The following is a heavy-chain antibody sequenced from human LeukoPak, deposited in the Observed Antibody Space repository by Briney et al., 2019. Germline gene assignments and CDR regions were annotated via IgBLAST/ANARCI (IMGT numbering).Heavy chain of an antibody. Sequence: PSETLSLTCAVYGGSFSGYYWSWLRQPPGKGLEWIGEINHSGSTNYNPSLKSRVTISVDTSKNQFSLKLSSVTAADTAVYYCARGRGSDSSGWALYYYYYMDVWGKGTTVTVSS. V-gene: IGHV4-34*01. D-gene: IGHD6-19*01. CDR1: GGSFSGYY. J-gene: IGHJ6*03. CDR2: INHSGST. CDR3: ARGRGSDSSGWALYYYYYMDV.